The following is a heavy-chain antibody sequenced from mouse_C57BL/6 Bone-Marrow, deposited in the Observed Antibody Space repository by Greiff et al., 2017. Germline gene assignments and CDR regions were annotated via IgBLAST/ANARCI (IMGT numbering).Heavy chain of an antibody. D-gene: IGHD1-1*01. J-gene: IGHJ1*03. CDR3: ARCYYYGSSHWYFDV. Sequence: EVKLMESGAELVRPGSSVKMSCKTSGYTFTSYGINWVKQRPGQGLEWIGYIYIGNGYTEYNEKFKGKATLTSDTSSSTAYMQLSSLTSEDSAIYFCARCYYYGSSHWYFDVWGTGTTVTVSS. CDR2: IYIGNGYT. V-gene: IGHV1-58*01. CDR1: GYTFTSYG.